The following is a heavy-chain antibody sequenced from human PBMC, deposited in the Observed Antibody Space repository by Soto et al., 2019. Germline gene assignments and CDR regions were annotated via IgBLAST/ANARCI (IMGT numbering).Heavy chain of an antibody. D-gene: IGHD6-13*01. Sequence: QVQLVESGGGVVQPGRSLRLSCAVSGFSFSSYGMHWVRQAPGKGLEWVAVISHDGSYENHADSVKGRFTISRDNSKSTLFLQMNSLRADDTAVYYCAKGLIAYSNSLDYWGQGTLVTVSS. CDR3: AKGLIAYSNSLDY. J-gene: IGHJ4*02. CDR1: GFSFSSYG. V-gene: IGHV3-30*18. CDR2: ISHDGSYE.